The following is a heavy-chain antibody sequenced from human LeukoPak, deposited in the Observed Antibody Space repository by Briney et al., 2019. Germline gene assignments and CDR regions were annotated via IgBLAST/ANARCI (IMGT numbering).Heavy chain of an antibody. Sequence: KASETLSLTCTVSGGSISSYYWSWIRQPPGKGLEWIGEINHSGSTNYNPSLKSRVTISVDTSKNQFSLKLSSVTAADTAVYYCARGHGYDSSGYYYYFDYWGQGTLVTVSS. CDR2: INHSGST. V-gene: IGHV4-34*01. CDR1: GGSISSYY. J-gene: IGHJ4*02. D-gene: IGHD3-22*01. CDR3: ARGHGYDSSGYYYYFDY.